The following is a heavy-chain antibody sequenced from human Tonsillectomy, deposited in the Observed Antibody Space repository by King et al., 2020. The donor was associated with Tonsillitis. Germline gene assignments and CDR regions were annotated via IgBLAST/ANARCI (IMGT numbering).Heavy chain of an antibody. D-gene: IGHD7-27*01. CDR3: ATDLG. CDR2: FPPEDHEP. Sequence: LVPSGAALQPPGASVRVSCPLSGYRLPKLSIHWVRQAPGEGLVWLGGFPPEDHEPIHAQQFQGRVTLPADTSTDTAYFDLRGLTFEDTAVDYCATDLGWGQGTLITVSA. V-gene: IGHV1-24*01. J-gene: IGHJ4*02. CDR1: GYRLPKLS.